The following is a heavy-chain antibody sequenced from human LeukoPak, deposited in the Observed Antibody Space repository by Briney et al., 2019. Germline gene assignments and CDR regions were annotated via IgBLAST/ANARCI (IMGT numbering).Heavy chain of an antibody. Sequence: GASVKVSCKASGYTFTGYYMHWVRQAPGQGLEWMGRINPNSGGTNYAQKFQGRVTMTRDTSISTAYMELSRLRSDDTAVYYCAREGRSDSSGYYYGAFDIWGQGTMVTVSP. CDR3: AREGRSDSSGYYYGAFDI. D-gene: IGHD3-22*01. V-gene: IGHV1-2*06. CDR1: GYTFTGYY. J-gene: IGHJ3*02. CDR2: INPNSGGT.